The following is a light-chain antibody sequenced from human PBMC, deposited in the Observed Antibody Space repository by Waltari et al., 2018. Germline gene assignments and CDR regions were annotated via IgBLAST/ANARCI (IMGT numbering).Light chain of an antibody. CDR1: QSVSIN. J-gene: IGKJ5*01. Sequence: EIVITQSPATLSVSPGERATLSCRASQSVSINLAWYQQKPGQAPRLPIYAASTRATGIPARFSGCGSVTEFTLTISGRQSEDFAVYYCQQYNDWLPITFGQGKRLEIK. V-gene: IGKV3-15*01. CDR3: QQYNDWLPIT. CDR2: AAS.